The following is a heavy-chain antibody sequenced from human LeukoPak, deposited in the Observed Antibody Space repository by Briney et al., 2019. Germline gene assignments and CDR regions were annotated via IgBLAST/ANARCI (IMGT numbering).Heavy chain of an antibody. V-gene: IGHV3-30*18. D-gene: IGHD2-2*02. CDR3: AKDLGYCSSTSCYTPDY. Sequence: PGGSLRLSCAASGFTFSSYGIHWVRQAPGKGLEWVAVISYDGSNKYYADSVKGRFTISRDNSKNTLYLQMNSLRAEDTALYYCAKDLGYCSSTSCYTPDYWGQGTLVTVSS. CDR2: ISYDGSNK. CDR1: GFTFSSYG. J-gene: IGHJ4*02.